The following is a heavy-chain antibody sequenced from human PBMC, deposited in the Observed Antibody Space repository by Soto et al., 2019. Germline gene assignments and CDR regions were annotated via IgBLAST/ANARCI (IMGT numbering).Heavy chain of an antibody. CDR3: ARDGYSSSWMANPDFDY. J-gene: IGHJ4*02. CDR2: ISAYNGNT. V-gene: IGHV1-18*01. Sequence: QVQLVQSGAEVKKPGASVKVSCKASGYTFTSYGISWVRQAPGHGREWMGWISAYNGNTNYAQKLQGRVTMTTDTSTSTAYMELRSLRSDDTAVYYCARDGYSSSWMANPDFDYWGQGTLVTVSS. D-gene: IGHD6-6*01. CDR1: GYTFTSYG.